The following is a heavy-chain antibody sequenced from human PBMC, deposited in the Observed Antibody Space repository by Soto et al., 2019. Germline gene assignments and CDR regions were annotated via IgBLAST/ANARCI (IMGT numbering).Heavy chain of an antibody. D-gene: IGHD1-26*01. J-gene: IGHJ4*02. Sequence: QVQLVQSGAEVKKPGASVKVSCKASGYTFTSYAMNWVRQAPGQRLEWMGWINAGNGNTKYSQKFQGRVTITRDTTASTAYMELSSLRSEDTAVYYCARSVGAAISDYWGQGTLVTVSS. V-gene: IGHV1-3*01. CDR2: INAGNGNT. CDR3: ARSVGAAISDY. CDR1: GYTFTSYA.